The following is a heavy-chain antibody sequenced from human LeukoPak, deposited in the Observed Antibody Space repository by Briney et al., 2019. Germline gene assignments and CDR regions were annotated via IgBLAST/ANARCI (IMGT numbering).Heavy chain of an antibody. V-gene: IGHV3-23*01. Sequence: GGSLRLSCAASGFTFSNYAMNWVRQAPGKGLEWVSTIGISGGSTYYADSVKGRFTISRDNSKNTLYLQMNSLRAEDTAVYYCAKVFRDGYNYPFDYWGQGTLVTVSS. CDR1: GFTFSNYA. CDR3: AKVFRDGYNYPFDY. J-gene: IGHJ4*02. CDR2: IGISGGST. D-gene: IGHD5-24*01.